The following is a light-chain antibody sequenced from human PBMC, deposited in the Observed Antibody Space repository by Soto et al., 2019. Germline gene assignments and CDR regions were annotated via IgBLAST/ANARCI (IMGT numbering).Light chain of an antibody. J-gene: IGKJ1*01. Sequence: DIQMTQSPSSLSASVGDRVTITCRASQGISSLLALYQQKPGKAPKLLIYDDSSLESGVPPRFSGSGSGKEFTLTISSLQPDDFATYYCQQYNSYSAFGQGTRWIS. CDR3: QQYNSYSA. V-gene: IGKV1-5*01. CDR1: QGISSL. CDR2: DDS.